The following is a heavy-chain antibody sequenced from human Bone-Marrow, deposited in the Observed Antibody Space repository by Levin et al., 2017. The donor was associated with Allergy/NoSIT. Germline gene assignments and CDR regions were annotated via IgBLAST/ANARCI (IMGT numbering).Heavy chain of an antibody. Sequence: GESLKISCAASGFTFSRYAMAWVRQAPGQGLEWVSGMSGSGGRTVYADSVKGRFTISRDNSKNIMYLQMNSLRVEDTALYYCAREDNWNYDYWGQGTLVTVSS. CDR3: AREDNWNYDY. J-gene: IGHJ4*02. CDR2: MSGSGGRT. D-gene: IGHD1-7*01. V-gene: IGHV3-23*01. CDR1: GFTFSRYA.